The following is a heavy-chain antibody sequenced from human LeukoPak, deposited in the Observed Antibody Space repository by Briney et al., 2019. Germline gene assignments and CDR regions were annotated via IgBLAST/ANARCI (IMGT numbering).Heavy chain of an antibody. CDR1: GFTFSSWW. Sequence: GGSLRLSCAVSGFTFSSWWMTWVRQAPGKGLEWVANIKQDGSEKNYVDSVKGRFTISRDNAKNSLDLQMNRLRAEDTAVYYGARGHIGMDVWGKGTTVTVSS. CDR3: ARGHIGMDV. D-gene: IGHD5-12*01. J-gene: IGHJ6*04. CDR2: IKQDGSEK. V-gene: IGHV3-7*01.